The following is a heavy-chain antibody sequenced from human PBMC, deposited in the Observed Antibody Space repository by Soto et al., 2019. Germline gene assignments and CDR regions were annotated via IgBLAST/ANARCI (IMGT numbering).Heavy chain of an antibody. CDR3: AHIRPPSIAAAD. CDR2: IYWDDDK. Sequence: ESGPTLVNPTQTLTLTCTFSGFPLSTSGVGVGWIRQPPGKALEWLALIYWDDDKRYGPSLRSRLTITKDTSKNQVVLTMTNMDPVDTATYYCAHIRPPSIAAADWGQGTLVTVSS. V-gene: IGHV2-5*05. CDR1: GFPLSTSGVG. J-gene: IGHJ4*02. D-gene: IGHD6-13*01.